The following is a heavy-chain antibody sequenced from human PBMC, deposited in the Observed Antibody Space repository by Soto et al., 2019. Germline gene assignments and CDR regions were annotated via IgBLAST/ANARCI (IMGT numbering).Heavy chain of an antibody. V-gene: IGHV4-39*01. J-gene: IGHJ4*02. CDR3: ARRTGTKFDY. D-gene: IGHD1-7*01. CDR1: SGSISSSNYY. Sequence: WETLSLTCTVSSGSISSSNYYWGWIRQPPGKGLEWVGSIHYSGTTYYNLSLKSRVTISVDTSKNQFSLKLTSVTAADTTVYYCARRTGTKFDYWGQGTLVTVSS. CDR2: IHYSGTT.